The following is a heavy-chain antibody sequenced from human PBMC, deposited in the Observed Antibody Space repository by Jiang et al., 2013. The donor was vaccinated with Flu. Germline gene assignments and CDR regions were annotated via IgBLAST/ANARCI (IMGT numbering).Heavy chain of an antibody. CDR2: ISWNSGSI. V-gene: IGHV3-9*01. J-gene: IGHJ3*02. CDR3: AKVPSPLRLGIFGDFDI. Sequence: GLVQPGRSLRLSCAASGFTFDDYAMHWVRQAPGKGLEWVSGISWNSGSIGYADSVKGRFTISRDNAKNSLYLQMNSLRAEDTALYYCAKVPSPLRLGIFGDFDIWGQGTMVTVSS. CDR1: GFTFDDYA. D-gene: IGHD3-16*01.